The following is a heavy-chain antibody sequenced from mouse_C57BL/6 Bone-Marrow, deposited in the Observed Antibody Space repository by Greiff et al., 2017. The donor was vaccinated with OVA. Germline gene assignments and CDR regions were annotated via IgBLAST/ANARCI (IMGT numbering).Heavy chain of an antibody. J-gene: IGHJ3*01. D-gene: IGHD2-4*01. CDR1: GFTFSSYG. V-gene: IGHV5-6*01. CDR3: ARHGLDYDFAY. CDR2: ISSGGSYT. Sequence: EVKLVESGGDLVKPGGSLKLSCAASGFTFSSYGMSWVRQTPDKRLEWVATISSGGSYTYYPDSVKGRFTISRDNAKNTLYLQMSSLKSEDTAMYYCARHGLDYDFAYWGQGTLVTVSA.